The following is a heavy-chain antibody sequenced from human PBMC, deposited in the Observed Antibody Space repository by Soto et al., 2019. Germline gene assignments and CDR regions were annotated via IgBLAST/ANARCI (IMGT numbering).Heavy chain of an antibody. J-gene: IGHJ4*02. V-gene: IGHV3-7*05. CDR2: IKQDGSEK. Sequence: ESGGGLVQPGGSLRLSCAASGFTFSSYWMSWVRQAPGKGLEWVANIKQDGSEKYYVDSVKGRFTISRDNAKNSLYLQMNSLRAEDTAVYYCARFPVFYDSSGYYYSCFDYWGQGTLVTVSS. CDR1: GFTFSSYW. D-gene: IGHD3-22*01. CDR3: ARFPVFYDSSGYYYSCFDY.